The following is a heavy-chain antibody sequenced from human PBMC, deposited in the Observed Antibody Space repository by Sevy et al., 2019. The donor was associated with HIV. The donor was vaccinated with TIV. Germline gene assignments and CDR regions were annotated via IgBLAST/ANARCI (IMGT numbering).Heavy chain of an antibody. CDR3: TRWSGSQSIFDY. D-gene: IGHD1-26*01. V-gene: IGHV3-49*04. CDR2: FKSKANDGTA. J-gene: IGHJ4*02. CDR1: GFTFGDYC. Sequence: GGSLRLSCATSGFTFGDYCMSWVRQAPGKGLEWISFFKSKANDGTAENAASVKDRFTISRDDSKGIVYLQMNNLKTEDTAVYFCTRWSGSQSIFDYWGQGTLVTVSS.